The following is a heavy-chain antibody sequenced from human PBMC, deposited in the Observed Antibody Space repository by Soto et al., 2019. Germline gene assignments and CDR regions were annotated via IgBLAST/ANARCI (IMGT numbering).Heavy chain of an antibody. J-gene: IGHJ4*02. D-gene: IGHD6-25*01. V-gene: IGHV3-48*01. CDR2: ISSSSSTI. CDR1: GFTFSSYS. CDR3: AASSGYYFDY. Sequence: VGSLRLSCAASGFTFSSYSMNWVRQAPGKGLEWVSYISSSSSTIYYADSVKGRFTISRDNAKNSLYLQMNSLRAEDTAVYYCAASSGYYFDYWGQGTLVTVSS.